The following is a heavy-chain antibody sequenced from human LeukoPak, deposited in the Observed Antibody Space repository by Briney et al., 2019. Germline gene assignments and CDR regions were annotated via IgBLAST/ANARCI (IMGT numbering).Heavy chain of an antibody. J-gene: IGHJ6*03. CDR3: AREGITMVRGVIATYYYYYYMDV. CDR2: INHSGST. V-gene: IGHV4-34*01. CDR1: GGSFSGYY. Sequence: SETLSLTCAVYGGSFSGYYWSWIRQPPGKGLEWIGEINHSGSTNYNPSLKSRVTISVDTSKNQFSLKLSSVTAADTAVCYCAREGITMVRGVIATYYYYYYMDVWGKGTTVTVSS. D-gene: IGHD3-10*01.